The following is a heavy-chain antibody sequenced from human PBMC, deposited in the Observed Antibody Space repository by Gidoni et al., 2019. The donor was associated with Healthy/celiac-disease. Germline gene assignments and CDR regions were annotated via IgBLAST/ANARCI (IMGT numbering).Heavy chain of an antibody. V-gene: IGHV4-39*01. J-gene: IGHJ4*02. Sequence: QLQLQESGPGLVKPSETLSLTCTVSGGSISSSSYYWGWIRQPPGKGLEWIGSIYYSGSTYYNPSLKSRVTISVDTSKNQFSLKLSSVTAADTAVYYCARSPGYYLNAFDYWGQGTLVTVSS. CDR1: GGSISSSSYY. D-gene: IGHD1-1*01. CDR3: ARSPGYYLNAFDY. CDR2: IYYSGST.